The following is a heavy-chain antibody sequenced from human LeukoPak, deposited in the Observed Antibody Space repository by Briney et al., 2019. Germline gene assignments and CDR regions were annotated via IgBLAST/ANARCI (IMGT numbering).Heavy chain of an antibody. Sequence: PGGSLRLSCAASGFTFSSYAMSWVRQAPGKGLEWVSAISGSGDSTYYADSVKGRFTISRDNSKNTLHLQMNSLRAEDTAVYYCAPLAVAGPDFDHWGQGTLVTVSS. CDR1: GFTFSSYA. D-gene: IGHD6-19*01. J-gene: IGHJ4*02. V-gene: IGHV3-23*01. CDR3: APLAVAGPDFDH. CDR2: ISGSGDST.